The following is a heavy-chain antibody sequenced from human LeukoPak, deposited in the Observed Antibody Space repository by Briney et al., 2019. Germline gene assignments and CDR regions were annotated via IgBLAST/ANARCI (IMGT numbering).Heavy chain of an antibody. D-gene: IGHD3-22*01. V-gene: IGHV3-21*01. CDR1: GYTFTSYD. CDR2: ISSSSSYI. Sequence: GASVKVSCKASGYTFTSYDINWVRQAPGKGLEWVSSISSSSSYIYYADSVKGRFTISRDNAKNSLYLQMNSLRAEDTAVYYCARPPKSDSSGYYFPFDYWGQGTLVTVSS. J-gene: IGHJ4*02. CDR3: ARPPKSDSSGYYFPFDY.